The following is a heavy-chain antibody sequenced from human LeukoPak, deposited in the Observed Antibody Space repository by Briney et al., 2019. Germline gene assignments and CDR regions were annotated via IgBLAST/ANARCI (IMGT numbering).Heavy chain of an antibody. CDR2: ISWDGGST. Sequence: PGGALRLSFAASGFTFDDYAMPWVRQAPGKGLECVSLISWDGGSTYYADSVKGRFNISRDNSKNSLYLQMNSLRTEDTALYYCAKSGAMIVVVTYQDYWGQGTLVTVSS. J-gene: IGHJ4*02. CDR3: AKSGAMIVVVTYQDY. CDR1: GFTFDDYA. D-gene: IGHD3-22*01. V-gene: IGHV3-43*02.